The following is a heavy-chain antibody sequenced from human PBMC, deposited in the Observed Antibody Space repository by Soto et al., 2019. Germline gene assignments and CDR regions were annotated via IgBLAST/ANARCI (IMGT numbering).Heavy chain of an antibody. CDR2: ITGYNGNT. CDR3: ARVGGVQGYHYVDAFDS. J-gene: IGHJ4*02. D-gene: IGHD4-17*01. Sequence: QVHLVQSGGEVKKPGASVKVSCRASGYTFTNYGVTWVRQAPGQGLEWMGWITGYNGNTNYAQKLRGRVTMTTDTSTSTAYMELRSLRSDDTAVYYCARVGGVQGYHYVDAFDSWGQGTLVTVSS. CDR1: GYTFTNYG. V-gene: IGHV1-18*01.